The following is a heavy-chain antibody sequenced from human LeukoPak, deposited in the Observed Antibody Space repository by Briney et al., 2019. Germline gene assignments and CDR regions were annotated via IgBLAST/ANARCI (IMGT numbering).Heavy chain of an antibody. CDR2: IYPDDSDT. CDR3: ARPSSIGAFDI. V-gene: IGHV5-51*01. CDR1: GYSFTSYW. J-gene: IGHJ3*02. D-gene: IGHD2-2*01. Sequence: GESLKISCKGSGYSFTSYWIGWARQMPGKGLEWMGIIYPDDSDTTYSPSFQGQVTISADKSISTAYLQWSSLKASDTAMYYCARPSSIGAFDIWGQGTMVTVSS.